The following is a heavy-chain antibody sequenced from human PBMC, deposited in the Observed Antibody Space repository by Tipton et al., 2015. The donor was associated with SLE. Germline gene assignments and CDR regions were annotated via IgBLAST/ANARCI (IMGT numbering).Heavy chain of an antibody. D-gene: IGHD6-19*01. J-gene: IGHJ4*02. CDR2: ISVYNGNT. CDR3: ARDRSKYYASGCFDY. Sequence: QVQLVQSGAEVKKPGASVKVSCKASGYTFTSYGISWVRQAPGQGLEWMGWISVYNGNTNYAQKFQGRVTMTTDTSTSAAYMELRSLISDDTAVYYCARDRSKYYASGCFDYWPGNPGHRLL. V-gene: IGHV1-18*01. CDR1: GYTFTSYG.